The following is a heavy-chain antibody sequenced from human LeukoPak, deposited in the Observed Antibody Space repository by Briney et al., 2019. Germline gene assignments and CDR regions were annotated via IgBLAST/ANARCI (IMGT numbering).Heavy chain of an antibody. Sequence: SETLSLTCAVYGGSLSGYYWSWIRQPPGKGLEWIGEINHSGSTNYNPSLKSRVTISVDTSKNQFSLKLSSVTAADTAVYYCARQTYYYDSSGYFFYYFDYWGQGTLVTVSS. D-gene: IGHD3-22*01. V-gene: IGHV4-34*01. CDR2: INHSGST. J-gene: IGHJ4*02. CDR3: ARQTYYYDSSGYFFYYFDY. CDR1: GGSLSGYY.